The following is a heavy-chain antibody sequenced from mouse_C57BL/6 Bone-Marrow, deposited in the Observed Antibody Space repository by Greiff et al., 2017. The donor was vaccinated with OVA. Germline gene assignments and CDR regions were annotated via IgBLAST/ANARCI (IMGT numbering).Heavy chain of an antibody. J-gene: IGHJ1*03. V-gene: IGHV14-3*01. CDR1: GFNIKNTY. CDR3: ARREGLRRYFDV. Sequence: EVQLQESVAELVRPGASVKLSCTASGFNIKNTYMHWVKQRPEQGLEWIGRIDPANGNTKYAPKFKGKATITADTASNTAYLQLSSLTSEDTASYYCARREGLRRYFDVWGTGTTVTVSS. D-gene: IGHD2-4*01. CDR2: IDPANGNT.